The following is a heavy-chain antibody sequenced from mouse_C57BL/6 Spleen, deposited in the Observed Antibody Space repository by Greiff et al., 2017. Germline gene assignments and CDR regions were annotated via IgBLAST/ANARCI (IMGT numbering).Heavy chain of an antibody. V-gene: IGHV1-42*01. J-gene: IGHJ3*01. CDR1: GYSFTGYY. CDR3: ARGNYGYDGAWFAY. Sequence: VQLQQSGPELVKPGASVKISCKASGYSFTGYYMNWVKQSPEKSLEWIGEINPSTGGTTYNQKFKAKATLTVDKSSSTAYMQLKSLTSEDSAVYYCARGNYGYDGAWFAYWGQGTLVTVSA. CDR2: INPSTGGT. D-gene: IGHD2-2*01.